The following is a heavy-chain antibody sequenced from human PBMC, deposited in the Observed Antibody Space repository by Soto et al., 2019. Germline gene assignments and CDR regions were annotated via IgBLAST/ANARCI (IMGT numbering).Heavy chain of an antibody. CDR3: ARGQVGTHRY. CDR1: GYTFTNYD. Sequence: QVQLVQSGAEVKKPGASVKVSCKASGYTFTNYDINWVRQATGQGLEWLGWINPNSGSTDYAQRFQGRVTMTRNTSIGTAYMELSSLRSEDTAVYYCARGQVGTHRYWGQGTLLTVSS. J-gene: IGHJ4*02. CDR2: INPNSGST. V-gene: IGHV1-8*01. D-gene: IGHD3-10*01.